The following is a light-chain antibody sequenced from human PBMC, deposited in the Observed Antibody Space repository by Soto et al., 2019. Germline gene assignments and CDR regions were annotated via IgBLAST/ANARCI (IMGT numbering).Light chain of an antibody. CDR2: GAS. CDR3: QQDGSSPYT. CDR1: QSVSSSY. Sequence: EIVLTQSPGTLSLSPGERATLSCRASQSVSSSYLAWYQQKPGQAPRLLIYGASSRATGIPDRFSGSGSGTDFTLTISRLEPEDFPVYYCQQDGSSPYTFGHGTKLEIK. V-gene: IGKV3-20*01. J-gene: IGKJ2*01.